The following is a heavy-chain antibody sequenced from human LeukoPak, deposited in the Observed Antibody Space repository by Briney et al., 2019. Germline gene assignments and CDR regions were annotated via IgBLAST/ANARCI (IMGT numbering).Heavy chain of an antibody. CDR3: ARSLYGGDYYYYYMDV. CDR2: INPNSGGT. V-gene: IGHV1-2*02. Sequence: ASVKVSCKASGYTFTSYGISWVRQAPGQGLEWMGWINPNSGGTNYAQKFQGRVTMTRDTSISTAYMELSRLRSDDTAVYYCARSLYGGDYYYYYMDVWGKGTTVTVSS. CDR1: GYTFTSYG. J-gene: IGHJ6*03. D-gene: IGHD4-23*01.